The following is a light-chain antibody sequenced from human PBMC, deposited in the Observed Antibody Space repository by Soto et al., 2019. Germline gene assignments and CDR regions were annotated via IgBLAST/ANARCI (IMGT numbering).Light chain of an antibody. CDR2: GNI. J-gene: IGLJ1*01. Sequence: QSVLTQPPSVSGAPGQRVTISCTGSSSNIGAGYDVHWYQQRPGTAPKLLIFGNINRPSGVPDRFSGSKSGTSASLAITGLQAEDEGDYYCQSYDNSTTRVFGAGTKVTVL. CDR3: QSYDNSTTRV. CDR1: SSNIGAGYD. V-gene: IGLV1-40*01.